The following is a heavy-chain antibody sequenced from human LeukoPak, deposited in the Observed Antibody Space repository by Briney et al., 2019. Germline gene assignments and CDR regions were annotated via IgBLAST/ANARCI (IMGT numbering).Heavy chain of an antibody. J-gene: IGHJ5*02. CDR3: ARTYSGYGEPFDP. V-gene: IGHV1-69*05. CDR1: GGTFSSYA. CDR2: IIPIFGTA. Sequence: GASVKVSCKASGGTFSSYAISWVRQAPRQGLEWMGGIIPIFGTANYAQKFQGRVTITTDESTSTAYMELSSLRSEDTAVYYCARTYSGYGEPFDPWGQGTLVTVSS. D-gene: IGHD5-12*01.